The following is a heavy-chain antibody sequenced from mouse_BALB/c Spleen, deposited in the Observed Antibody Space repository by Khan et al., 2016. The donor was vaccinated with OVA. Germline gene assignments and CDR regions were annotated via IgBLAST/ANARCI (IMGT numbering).Heavy chain of an antibody. D-gene: IGHD2-3*01. J-gene: IGHJ4*01. CDR3: ARGRWLLASMDY. CDR2: INTNTGEP. Sequence: QIQLVQSGPELKKPGETVKISCKASGYTFTKNGMNWVKQAPGKGLKWMGWINTNTGEPTYAEEFKGRFAFSLETSASTAYLQLNNLKYEDTGTDVCARGRWLLASMDYWGQGTLVTVSA. CDR1: GYTFTKNG. V-gene: IGHV9-3*02.